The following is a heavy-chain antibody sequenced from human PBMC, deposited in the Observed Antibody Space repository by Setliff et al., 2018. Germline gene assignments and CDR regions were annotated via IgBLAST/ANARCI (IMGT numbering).Heavy chain of an antibody. V-gene: IGHV4-59*05. Sequence: LSLTCTVSGGSISSHYWSWIRQPPGKGLEWIGSIYYSGSTYYNPSLKSRVTISVDTSKNQFSLKLSSVTAADTAVYYCARRRRDDSSGYYYVGWFDPWGQGTLVTVSS. J-gene: IGHJ5*02. CDR1: GGSISSHY. CDR3: ARRRRDDSSGYYYVGWFDP. CDR2: IYYSGST. D-gene: IGHD3-22*01.